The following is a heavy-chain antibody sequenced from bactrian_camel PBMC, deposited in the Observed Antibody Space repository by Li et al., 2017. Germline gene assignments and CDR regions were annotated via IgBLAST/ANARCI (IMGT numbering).Heavy chain of an antibody. CDR1: GDPSNFYT. CDR3: VKDVGSLWVGYEGDF. CDR2: IAGDGRT. J-gene: IGHJ4*01. D-gene: IGHD5*01. V-gene: IGHV3S67*01. Sequence: VQLVESGGASVQTGTSLRLSCARSGDPSNFYTMAWFRQAPGEEREGVAAIAGDGRTDYADSVKGRFTISRDGAKNTLYLQLTNVKSEDTGMYFCVKDVGSLWVGYEGDFWGQGTQVTVS.